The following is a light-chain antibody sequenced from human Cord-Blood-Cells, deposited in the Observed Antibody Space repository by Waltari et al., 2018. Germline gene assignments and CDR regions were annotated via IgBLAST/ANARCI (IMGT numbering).Light chain of an antibody. J-gene: IGKJ1*01. V-gene: IGKV1-5*03. Sequence: DLQMTQSPSNTAASVGDRVTISCRASQTSSSWLAWYQQKAGKAPKLLIYQSYSLESGVPARFSGSGSGTEFTLTIISLQPDDFATYYCQQYNSYLTFGQGTKVEIK. CDR3: QQYNSYLT. CDR1: QTSSSW. CDR2: QSY.